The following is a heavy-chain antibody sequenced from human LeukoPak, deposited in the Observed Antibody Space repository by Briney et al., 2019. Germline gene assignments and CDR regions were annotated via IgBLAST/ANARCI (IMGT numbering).Heavy chain of an antibody. Sequence: ASVKVSCKASGYTFTGYYMHWVRQAPGQGLEWMGWINPNSGGTNYAQKLQGRVTMTTDTSTSTAYMELRSLRSDDTAVYYCARGGVVVVPAATRDLNWFDPWGQGTLVTVSS. V-gene: IGHV1-2*02. J-gene: IGHJ5*02. D-gene: IGHD2-2*01. CDR2: INPNSGGT. CDR1: GYTFTGYY. CDR3: ARGGVVVVPAATRDLNWFDP.